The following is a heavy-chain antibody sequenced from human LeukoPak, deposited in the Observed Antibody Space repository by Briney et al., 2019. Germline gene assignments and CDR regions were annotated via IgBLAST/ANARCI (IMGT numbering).Heavy chain of an antibody. CDR2: VYHSGST. CDR3: AREKFLGRLTRVLDT. CDR1: NGSFTEYF. V-gene: IGHV4-34*01. D-gene: IGHD3-3*01. J-gene: IGHJ5*02. Sequence: SETLSLTCVVNNGSFTEYFWSWIRQPPGKGLEWIGEVYHSGSTNSNPSLKSRLSISADMSKKQFSLKLNSVTAADTAVYYCAREKFLGRLTRVLDTWGQGTLVTVSS.